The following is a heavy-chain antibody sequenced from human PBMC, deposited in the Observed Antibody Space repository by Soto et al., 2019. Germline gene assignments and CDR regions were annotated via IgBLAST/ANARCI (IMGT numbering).Heavy chain of an antibody. CDR3: ARRLDDTPETFFNWFDP. D-gene: IGHD2-15*01. Sequence: QVQLQESGPGLVKPSQTLSLTCTVSVGSINTGGYYWGWIRPLPGEGLEWIGHIFYTGTAYYNPSLRSRVTVSIDTSANQFSLHMYSVTAADTAMYYCARRLDDTPETFFNWFDPWGQGILVTVSS. J-gene: IGHJ5*02. V-gene: IGHV4-31*03. CDR2: IFYTGTA. CDR1: VGSINTGGYY.